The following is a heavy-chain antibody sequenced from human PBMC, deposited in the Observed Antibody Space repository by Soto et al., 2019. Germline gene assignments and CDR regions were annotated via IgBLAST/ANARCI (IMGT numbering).Heavy chain of an antibody. CDR2: LSSSGDT. V-gene: IGHV3-23*01. J-gene: IGHJ4*02. Sequence: EVQLLESGGGLVQPGGSLRLSCAASGFTFSDYVMRWVRQAPGKGLEWVSSLSSSGDTYYADSVKGRFTISRDTSKNTLYLQMNTLRVEDTAIYYCVRGGRRREHYFDSWGQGTLVTVSS. D-gene: IGHD1-1*01. CDR3: VRGGRRREHYFDS. CDR1: GFTFSDYV.